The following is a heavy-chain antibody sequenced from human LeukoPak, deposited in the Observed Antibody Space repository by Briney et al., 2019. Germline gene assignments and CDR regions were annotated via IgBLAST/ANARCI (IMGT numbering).Heavy chain of an antibody. V-gene: IGHV3-15*01. D-gene: IGHD6-19*01. CDR1: GFTFSNAW. CDR3: TTDPTYAVYYHYYGLDV. CDR2: IKSNTDGATT. Sequence: KAGGSLRLSCAASGFTFSNAWTSWVRHAPGGGLEWVGRIKSNTDGATTDYAAPVKARLTISRDDSIDILNLQMTNLKTEDTAVYFCTTDPTYAVYYHYYGLDVWGQGTTVTVSS. J-gene: IGHJ6*02.